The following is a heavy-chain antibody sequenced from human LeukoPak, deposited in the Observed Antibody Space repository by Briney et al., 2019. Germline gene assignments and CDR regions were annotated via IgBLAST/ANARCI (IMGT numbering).Heavy chain of an antibody. J-gene: IGHJ3*02. Sequence: SETLSLTCTVSGGSISSYFCSWIRQPAGKGLEWIGRIDTSGSTNYNPSLKSRVTMSVDTSKNQFSLKLSSVTAADTAVYYCARRLLTNAFDIWGQGTMVTVSS. D-gene: IGHD2-8*01. CDR2: IDTSGST. CDR1: GGSISSYF. V-gene: IGHV4-4*07. CDR3: ARRLLTNAFDI.